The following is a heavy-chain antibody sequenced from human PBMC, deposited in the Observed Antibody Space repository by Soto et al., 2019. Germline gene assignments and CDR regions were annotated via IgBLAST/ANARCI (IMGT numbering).Heavy chain of an antibody. CDR2: IYSGGST. V-gene: IGHV3-66*01. D-gene: IGHD5-12*01. CDR1: GFTVSSNY. Sequence: GGSLRLSCAASGFTVSSNYMSWVRQAPGKGLEWVSVIYSGGSTYYADSVKGRFTISRDNSKNTLYLQMNSLRAEDTAVYYCARDPSGYVSYYYYGMDVWGQGTTVTVSS. CDR3: ARDPSGYVSYYYYGMDV. J-gene: IGHJ6*02.